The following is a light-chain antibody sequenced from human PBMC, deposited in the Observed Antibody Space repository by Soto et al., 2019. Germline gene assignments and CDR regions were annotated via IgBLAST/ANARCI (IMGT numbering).Light chain of an antibody. J-gene: IGKJ2*01. CDR1: QSINTRC. CDR3: QQYDDSARYK. V-gene: IGKV3-20*01. Sequence: EIVLTQSPGTLSLSPGERATLSCRASQSINTRCSAWYQQKPGQPPKPLIDATSIRAPDIPVRFSGSGSGTDFTLTISSLEPEDFAVYYCQQYDDSARYKFGPGTNLDIK. CDR2: ATS.